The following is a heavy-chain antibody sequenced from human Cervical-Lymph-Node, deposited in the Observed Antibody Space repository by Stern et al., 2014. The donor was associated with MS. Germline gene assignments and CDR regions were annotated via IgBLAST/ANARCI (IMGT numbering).Heavy chain of an antibody. CDR3: ARGQPLFWGMDV. J-gene: IGHJ6*02. Sequence: VQLVESGAEIKKPGSSVKVSCKASGGTFDNYAISWVRQAPGQGLEWLGGILPICDSVNYAHNLKGRLTIVADKSTNTAYMELNSLRSDDTAIYYCARGQPLFWGMDVWGQGTTVTVSS. D-gene: IGHD2-8*02. CDR1: GGTFDNYA. CDR2: ILPICDSV. V-gene: IGHV1-69*06.